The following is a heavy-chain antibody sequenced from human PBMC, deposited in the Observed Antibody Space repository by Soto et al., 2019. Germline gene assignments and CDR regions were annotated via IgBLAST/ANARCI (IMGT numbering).Heavy chain of an antibody. V-gene: IGHV3-21*01. Sequence: PGGSLRLSCGASGFNFGAFGMNWVRQAPGKGLEWVSSITLSSSYIYYADPVKGRFTVSRDNAKNSLYLDMKSLTVDDTAVYYCARDMKSVRFWGTNGFDPWGQGTLVTVSS. J-gene: IGHJ5*02. CDR1: GFNFGAFG. CDR2: ITLSSSYI. D-gene: IGHD3-16*01. CDR3: ARDMKSVRFWGTNGFDP.